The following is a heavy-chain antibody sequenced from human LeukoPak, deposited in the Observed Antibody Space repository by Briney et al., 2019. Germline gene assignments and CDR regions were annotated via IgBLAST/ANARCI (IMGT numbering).Heavy chain of an antibody. D-gene: IGHD3-10*01. V-gene: IGHV3-23*01. CDR3: AKVSLVRDNWFDP. CDR2: ISGSGGST. Sequence: PGGSLRLSCAASGFTVSSNYMSWVRQAPGKGLEWVSAISGSGGSTYYADSVKGRFTISRDNSKNTLYLQMNSLRAEDTAVYYCAKVSLVRDNWFDPWGQGTLVTVSS. CDR1: GFTVSSNY. J-gene: IGHJ5*02.